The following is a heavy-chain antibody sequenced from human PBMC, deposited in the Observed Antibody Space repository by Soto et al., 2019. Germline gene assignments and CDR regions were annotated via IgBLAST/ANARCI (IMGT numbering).Heavy chain of an antibody. J-gene: IGHJ5*02. CDR3: ARALDYDFWGGRNWFDP. Sequence: QVQLQQSGTELLKPSETLSLTCSVSGGSITDNYWTWLRQSPGKGLEWVVYIYYTGITNYNPSLKRRVTISLDRSKNQFSMKLDSVTAADTAVYYCARALDYDFWGGRNWFDPWGQGTLVTVSS. D-gene: IGHD3-3*01. CDR2: IYYTGIT. V-gene: IGHV4-59*01. CDR1: GGSITDNY.